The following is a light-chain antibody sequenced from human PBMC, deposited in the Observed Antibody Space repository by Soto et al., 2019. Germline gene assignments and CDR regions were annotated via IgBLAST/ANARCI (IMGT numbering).Light chain of an antibody. CDR2: DVS. Sequence: QSALTQPASVSGSPGQSIDISCTGTSSDVGGYKYVSWYQQYPGKAPKLMIYDVSNRPSGVSDRFSGSKSGNTAALTISGLQSEDEADYYCSSYTSSSSYVFGTGTKVTVL. J-gene: IGLJ1*01. CDR1: SSDVGGYKY. CDR3: SSYTSSSSYV. V-gene: IGLV2-14*01.